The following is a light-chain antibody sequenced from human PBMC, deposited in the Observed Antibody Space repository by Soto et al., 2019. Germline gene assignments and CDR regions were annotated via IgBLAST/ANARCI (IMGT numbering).Light chain of an antibody. J-gene: IGLJ1*01. CDR2: EVR. V-gene: IGLV2-14*01. Sequence: QSVLTQPASVSGSPGQSITISCTGTSSDVGGYNHVSWYQQHPGKAPKLIIYEVRNRPSGVSNRFSGSKSGNTASLTISGLQAEDEADYYCSSYTSSSTQVFGTGTKLTVL. CDR1: SSDVGGYNH. CDR3: SSYTSSSTQV.